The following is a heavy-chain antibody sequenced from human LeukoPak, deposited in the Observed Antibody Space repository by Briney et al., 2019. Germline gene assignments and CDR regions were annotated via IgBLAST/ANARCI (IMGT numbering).Heavy chain of an antibody. CDR2: IKSKTDGGTT. J-gene: IGHJ4*02. CDR3: TTVPPGVGATYFDY. V-gene: IGHV3-15*01. CDR1: GFTFSNAW. Sequence: VSLRLSCAASGFTFSNAWMSWVRQAPGKGLEWVGRIKSKTDGGTTDYAAPVKGRFTISRDDSKNTLYLQMNSLKTEDTAVYYCTTVPPGVGATYFDYWGQGTLVTVSS. D-gene: IGHD1-26*01.